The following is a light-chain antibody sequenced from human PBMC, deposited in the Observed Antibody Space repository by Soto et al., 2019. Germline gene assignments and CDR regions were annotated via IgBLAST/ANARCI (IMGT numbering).Light chain of an antibody. CDR3: MQALRAPPT. CDR2: LGS. J-gene: IGKJ1*01. V-gene: IGKV2-28*01. Sequence: DIVMTQSPLSLPVTPGEPASISCRSSQSLLHSNGYKYLDWYLQKPGQSPQLLIYLGSNRASGVPDRFSGSGSGTDFTLEISRVEAEDVGIYHCMQALRAPPTFGQGTKVDIK. CDR1: QSLLHSNGYKY.